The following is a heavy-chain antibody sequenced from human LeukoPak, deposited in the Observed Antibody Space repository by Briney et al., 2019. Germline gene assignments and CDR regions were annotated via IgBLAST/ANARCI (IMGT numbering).Heavy chain of an antibody. CDR1: GFTFSSYA. CDR2: ISYDGSNK. V-gene: IGHV3-30-3*01. CDR3: ARCPPDDYFDY. Sequence: PGGSLRLSCAASGFTFSSYAMHWVRQAPGKGLEWVAVISYDGSNKYYAGSVKGRFTISRDNSKNTLYLQMNSLRAEDTAVYYCARCPPDDYFDYWGQGTLVTVSS. J-gene: IGHJ4*02. D-gene: IGHD5-24*01.